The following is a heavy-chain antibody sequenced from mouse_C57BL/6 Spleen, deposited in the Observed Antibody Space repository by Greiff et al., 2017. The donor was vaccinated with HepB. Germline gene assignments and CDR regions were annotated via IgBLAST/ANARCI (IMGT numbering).Heavy chain of an antibody. CDR2: ISTYYGDA. J-gene: IGHJ1*03. CDR3: ARDDYDGGRRYWYFDV. CDR1: GYTFTDYA. D-gene: IGHD2-4*01. Sequence: VKLMESGPELVRPGVSVKISCKGSGYTFTDYAMHWVKQSHAKSLEWIGVISTYYGDASYNQKFKDKATMTVDKSSSTAYMELARLTSEDSAVYYCARDDYDGGRRYWYFDVWGTGTTVTVSS. V-gene: IGHV1-67*01.